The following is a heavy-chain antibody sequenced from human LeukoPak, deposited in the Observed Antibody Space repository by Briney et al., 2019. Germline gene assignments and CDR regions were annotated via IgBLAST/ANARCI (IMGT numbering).Heavy chain of an antibody. CDR3: AKDPYSSGPYNWFDP. V-gene: IGHV3-23*01. J-gene: IGHJ5*02. CDR1: GFTFTKFW. Sequence: PGGSLRLSCEASGFTFTKFWMSWVRQAPGKGLEWVSAISGSGGSTYYADSVKGRFTISRDNSKNTLYLQMNRLRAEDTAVYYCAKDPYSSGPYNWFDPWGQGTLVTVSS. CDR2: ISGSGGST. D-gene: IGHD6-19*01.